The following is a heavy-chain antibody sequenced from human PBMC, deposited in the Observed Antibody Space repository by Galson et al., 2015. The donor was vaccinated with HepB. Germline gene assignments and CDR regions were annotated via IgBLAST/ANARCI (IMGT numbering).Heavy chain of an antibody. J-gene: IGHJ4*02. CDR2: ISVYDGKT. CDR3: ARDGFDGWFDY. Sequence: SVKVSCKASGYTFINYAINWVRQAPGHGLEWMGWISVYDGKTNYAQKLQGRVTMTTDTPTGTAYMKLTSLISDDTAVYYCARDGFDGWFDYWGQGTLVTVSS. D-gene: IGHD5-24*01. CDR1: GYTFINYA. V-gene: IGHV1-18*01.